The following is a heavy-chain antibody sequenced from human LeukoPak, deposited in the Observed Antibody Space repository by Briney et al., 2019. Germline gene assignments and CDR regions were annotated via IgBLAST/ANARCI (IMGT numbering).Heavy chain of an antibody. CDR3: ARGLYYYDSNGRTPYDY. Sequence: ASVKVSCKASGYTFISYDINWVRQATGQGLEWMGWMNPNSGITGYAQKCQGRVSMTRNTSISTAYMGLSSLKSEDTAVYYCARGLYYYDSNGRTPYDYWGQGTLVTVSS. D-gene: IGHD3-22*01. CDR1: GYTFISYD. V-gene: IGHV1-8*01. CDR2: MNPNSGIT. J-gene: IGHJ4*02.